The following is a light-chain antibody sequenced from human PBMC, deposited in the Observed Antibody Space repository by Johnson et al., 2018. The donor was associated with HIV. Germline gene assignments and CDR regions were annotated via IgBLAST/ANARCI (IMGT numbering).Light chain of an antibody. J-gene: IGLJ1*01. V-gene: IGLV1-51*02. Sequence: SVLTQPPSVSAAPGQQVTISCSGSSSNIGNNYVSWYQQLPGTAPKLLIYENNKRPSGIPDRFSGSKSGTSATLGITGLQTGDEADYYCGTWDSSLSVFYVFGTGTKVTVL. CDR1: SSNIGNNY. CDR2: ENN. CDR3: GTWDSSLSVFYV.